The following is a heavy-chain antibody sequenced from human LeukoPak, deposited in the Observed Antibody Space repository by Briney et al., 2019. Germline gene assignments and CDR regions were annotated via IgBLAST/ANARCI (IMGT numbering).Heavy chain of an antibody. V-gene: IGHV3-23*01. CDR2: ISGSGGST. CDR3: AKGESGRYYDSSGYTPYNWFDP. J-gene: IGHJ5*02. Sequence: QPGGSLRLSCAASGFTFENYAMSWVRQAPRKGLEWVSAISGSGGSTYYADSVKGRFTISRDNSKNTLYLQMNSLRAEDTAVYYCAKGESGRYYDSSGYTPYNWFDPWGQGTLVTVSS. D-gene: IGHD3-22*01. CDR1: GFTFENYA.